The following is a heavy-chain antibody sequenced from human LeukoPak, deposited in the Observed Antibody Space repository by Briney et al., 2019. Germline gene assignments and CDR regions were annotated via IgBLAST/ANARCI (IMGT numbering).Heavy chain of an antibody. CDR1: GGSISSYY. CDR3: AREGKITMVRGVIRYYYMDV. CDR2: IYTSGST. V-gene: IGHV4-4*07. J-gene: IGHJ6*03. Sequence: SETPSLTCTVSGGSISSYYWSWTRQPAGKGLEWIGRIYTSGSTNYNPSLKSRVTMSVDTSKNQFSLKLSSVTAADTAVYYCAREGKITMVRGVIRYYYMDVWGKGTTVTISS. D-gene: IGHD3-10*01.